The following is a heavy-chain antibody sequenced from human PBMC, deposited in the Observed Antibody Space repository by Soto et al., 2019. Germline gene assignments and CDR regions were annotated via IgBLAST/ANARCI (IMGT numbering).Heavy chain of an antibody. V-gene: IGHV4-59*01. CDR2: IYYSGST. D-gene: IGHD3-22*01. CDR1: GASFVIFY. J-gene: IGHJ4*02. CDR3: ARAPYYYDSSGYYITPFDY. Sequence: SGTLSPTSPFPGASFVIFYWAWIGKPPGKGLEWIGYIYYSGSTNYNPSLKSRVTISVDTSKNQFSLKLSSVTAADTAVYYCARAPYYYDSSGYYITPFDYWGQGTLVTVSS.